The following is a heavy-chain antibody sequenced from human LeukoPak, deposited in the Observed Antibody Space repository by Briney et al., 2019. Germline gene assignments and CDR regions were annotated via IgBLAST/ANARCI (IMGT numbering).Heavy chain of an antibody. Sequence: GGSLRLSCAASGFTFSSYAMHWVRQAPGKGLEWVAVISYDGSNKYYADSVKGRFTISRDNSKNTLYLQMNSLRAEDTAVYYCARGELWFGELLYYYGMDVWGQGTTVTVSS. CDR1: GFTFSSYA. J-gene: IGHJ6*02. CDR2: ISYDGSNK. D-gene: IGHD3-10*01. CDR3: ARGELWFGELLYYYGMDV. V-gene: IGHV3-30*04.